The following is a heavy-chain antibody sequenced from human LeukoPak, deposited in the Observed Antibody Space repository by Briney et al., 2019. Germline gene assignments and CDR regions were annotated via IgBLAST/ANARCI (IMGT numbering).Heavy chain of an antibody. D-gene: IGHD5-18*01. CDR2: IRQDESER. J-gene: IGHJ4*02. Sequence: PGGSLRLSCEGSGFSFSSYWMTWVRQLPGKGPEWVANIRQDESERYFADAVKGRFTISRDNAKTSLYLQMNSLRAEDTAVYYCARDLSGIAGYTYGRGIDYWGQGTLVTVSS. V-gene: IGHV3-7*01. CDR1: GFSFSSYW. CDR3: ARDLSGIAGYTYGRGIDY.